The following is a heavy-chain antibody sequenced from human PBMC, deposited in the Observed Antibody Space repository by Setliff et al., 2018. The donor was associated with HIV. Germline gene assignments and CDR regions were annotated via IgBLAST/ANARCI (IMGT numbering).Heavy chain of an antibody. V-gene: IGHV4-39*01. CDR1: DGSIRSSDYY. D-gene: IGHD3-10*01. J-gene: IGHJ4*02. Sequence: KTSETLSLTCTVSDGSIRSSDYYWGWIRQSPGVGLEWIGSIFYSGRAYYNPSLKSRVTISVDTSKNQFSLRVNSVTAADTAVFYCARHRVITGSFDSWGQGTLVTVSS. CDR3: ARHRVITGSFDS. CDR2: IFYSGRA.